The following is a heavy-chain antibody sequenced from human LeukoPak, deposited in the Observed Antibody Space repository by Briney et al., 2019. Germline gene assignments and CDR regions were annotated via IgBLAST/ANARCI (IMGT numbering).Heavy chain of an antibody. D-gene: IGHD3-22*01. CDR2: IRYDGSNK. CDR1: EFTFSSYG. Sequence: PGGSLRLSCAASEFTFSSYGMHWVRQAPGKGLEWVAFIRYDGSNKYYADPVKGRFSISRDNSKNTLYLQMNSLRAEDTAVYYCAKDRYYDSSGYYENYFDYWGQGTPVTVSS. CDR3: AKDRYYDSSGYYENYFDY. V-gene: IGHV3-30*02. J-gene: IGHJ4*02.